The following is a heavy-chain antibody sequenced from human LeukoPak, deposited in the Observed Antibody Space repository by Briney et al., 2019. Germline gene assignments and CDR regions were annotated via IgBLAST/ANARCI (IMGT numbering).Heavy chain of an antibody. CDR3: AKVAYSSSWPNWFDP. J-gene: IGHJ5*02. CDR2: ISGSGGST. D-gene: IGHD6-13*01. CDR1: GFTFSSYA. Sequence: GGSLRLSCAASGFTFSSYAMSWVRQAPGKGLEGVSGISGSGGSTYYADSVKGRFTISRDNSKNTLYLQMNSLRAEDTAVYYCAKVAYSSSWPNWFDPWGQGTLVTVSS. V-gene: IGHV3-23*01.